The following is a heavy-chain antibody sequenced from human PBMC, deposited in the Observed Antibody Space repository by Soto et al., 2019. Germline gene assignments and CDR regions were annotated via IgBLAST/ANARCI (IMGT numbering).Heavy chain of an antibody. Sequence: QVPLVESGGGVVQPGRSLRLSCAASGFTFSSYGMHWVRQAPGKGLEWVAVIWYDGSNKYYADSVKGRFTISRDNSKNTLYLQMNSLRAEDTAVYYCARDGSVAGPQGAFDIWGQGTMVTVSS. CDR2: IWYDGSNK. CDR1: GFTFSSYG. D-gene: IGHD6-19*01. CDR3: ARDGSVAGPQGAFDI. V-gene: IGHV3-33*01. J-gene: IGHJ3*02.